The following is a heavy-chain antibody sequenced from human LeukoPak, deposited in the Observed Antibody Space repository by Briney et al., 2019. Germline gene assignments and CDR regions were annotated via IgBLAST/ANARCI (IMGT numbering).Heavy chain of an antibody. Sequence: PSETLSLTCSVYGDSTNSGNYYWSWIRQPPGKGLEWIGNIYYSTNTYYNPSLLGRVSISIDTSRNQFSLRVSSVTAADTAVYYCARQDRSSSPPKWFDPWGQGTLVIVSS. CDR1: GDSTNSGNYY. V-gene: IGHV4-39*01. J-gene: IGHJ5*02. CDR2: IYYSTNT. D-gene: IGHD6-6*01. CDR3: ARQDRSSSPPKWFDP.